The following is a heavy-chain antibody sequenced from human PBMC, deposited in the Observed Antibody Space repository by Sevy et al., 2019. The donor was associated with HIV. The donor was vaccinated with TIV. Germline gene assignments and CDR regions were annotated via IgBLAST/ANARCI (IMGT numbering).Heavy chain of an antibody. Sequence: SETLSLTCTVSGGSISSSRYYWGWIRQPPGKGLEWIGSIYYSGSTYYNPSLKSRVTISVDTSKNQFSLKLSSVTAADTAVYYSARHSDFWSGYYNYYGIDVWGQVTTVTVSS. CDR2: IYYSGST. CDR1: GGSISSSRYY. V-gene: IGHV4-39*01. J-gene: IGHJ6*02. CDR3: ARHSDFWSGYYNYYGIDV. D-gene: IGHD3-3*01.